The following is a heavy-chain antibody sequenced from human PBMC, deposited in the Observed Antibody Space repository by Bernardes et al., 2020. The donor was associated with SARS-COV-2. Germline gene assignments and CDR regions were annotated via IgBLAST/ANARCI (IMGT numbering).Heavy chain of an antibody. V-gene: IGHV3-30-3*01. Sequence: GGSLRLSCAASGFTFSSYAMHWVRQAPGKGLEWVAVISYDGSNKYYADSVKGRFTISRDNSKNTLYLQMNSLRAEDTAVYYCARERYSHLGDYYYGMDVWGQGTTVTVSS. D-gene: IGHD3-16*01. CDR1: GFTFSSYA. CDR2: ISYDGSNK. CDR3: ARERYSHLGDYYYGMDV. J-gene: IGHJ6*02.